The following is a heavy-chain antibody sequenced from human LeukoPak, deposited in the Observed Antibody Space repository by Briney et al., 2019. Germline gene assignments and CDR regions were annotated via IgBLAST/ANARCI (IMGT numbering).Heavy chain of an antibody. CDR3: ARQDQLLYGARDD. CDR1: GFTFSSYA. J-gene: IGHJ4*02. CDR2: IQQDGSEM. D-gene: IGHD2-2*02. V-gene: IGHV3-7*01. Sequence: QPGGSLRLSCAASGFTFSSYAMHWVRQAPGKGLEWVANIQQDGSEMYYVDSVKGRFTISRDNAKNSLYLQMNSLRAEDTAVYYCARQDQLLYGARDDWGQGTLVTVSS.